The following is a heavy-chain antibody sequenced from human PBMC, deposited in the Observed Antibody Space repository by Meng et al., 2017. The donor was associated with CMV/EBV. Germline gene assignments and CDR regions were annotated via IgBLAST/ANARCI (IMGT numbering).Heavy chain of an antibody. D-gene: IGHD6-13*01. CDR3: ARRGYSSSWYNSDYFDY. Sequence: GGSLRLSCAASGFTFSSYSMNWVRQAPGKGLEWVSYISSSSSYIYYADSVKGRFTISRDNAKNSLYLQMNSLRAEDTAVYYCARRGYSSSWYNSDYFDYWGQGTLVTVSS. CDR2: ISSSSSYI. CDR1: GFTFSSYS. V-gene: IGHV3-21*01. J-gene: IGHJ4*02.